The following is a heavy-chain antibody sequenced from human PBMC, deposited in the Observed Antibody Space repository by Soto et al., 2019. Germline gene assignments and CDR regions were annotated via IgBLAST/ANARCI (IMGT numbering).Heavy chain of an antibody. V-gene: IGHV1-3*01. J-gene: IGHJ6*02. CDR3: ASSYIAAAPYGMDV. CDR1: GYTFTSYA. CDR2: INAGNGNT. Sequence: QVQLVQSGAEVKKPGASVKVSCKASGYTFTSYAMHWVRQAPGQRLEWMGWINAGNGNTKYSQKFQGRVTITRDTSASTAYMELSSLRSEDTAVYCCASSYIAAAPYGMDVWGQGTTVTVSS. D-gene: IGHD6-13*01.